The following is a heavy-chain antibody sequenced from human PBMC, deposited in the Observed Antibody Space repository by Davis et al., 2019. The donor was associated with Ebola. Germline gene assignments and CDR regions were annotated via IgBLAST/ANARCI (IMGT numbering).Heavy chain of an antibody. D-gene: IGHD3-3*01. CDR3: ARDRYHNFWGGNSEKLYYGMDV. J-gene: IGHJ6*02. CDR2: ITPKSGGT. Sequence: ASVKVSCKASGYSFSDYHMHWVRQAPGQGLEWMGWITPKSGGTEYAQKFKGRVTVTRDTSISTAYMELSRLTSDDTAVYYCARDRYHNFWGGNSEKLYYGMDVWGQGTTVTVSS. CDR1: GYSFSDYH. V-gene: IGHV1-2*02.